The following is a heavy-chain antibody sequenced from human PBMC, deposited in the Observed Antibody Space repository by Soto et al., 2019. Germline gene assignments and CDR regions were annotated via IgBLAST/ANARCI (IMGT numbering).Heavy chain of an antibody. CDR1: GGSISSYY. D-gene: IGHD6-13*01. Sequence: SETLSLTCTVSGGSISSYYWSWIRQPPGKGLEWIGYIYYSGSTNYNPSLKSRVTISVDTSKNQFSLKLSSVTAADTAVYYCARGSIAAATGGMDVWGQGTTVTVSS. CDR2: IYYSGST. CDR3: ARGSIAAATGGMDV. V-gene: IGHV4-59*01. J-gene: IGHJ6*02.